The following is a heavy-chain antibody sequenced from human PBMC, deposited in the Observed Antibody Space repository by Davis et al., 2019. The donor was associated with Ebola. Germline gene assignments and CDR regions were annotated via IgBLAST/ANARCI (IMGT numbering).Heavy chain of an antibody. J-gene: IGHJ6*02. CDR1: GYTFTGYY. CDR3: ARDGYCSSTSCYYYYGMDV. D-gene: IGHD2-2*03. V-gene: IGHV1-2*02. Sequence: ASVKVSCKASGYTFTGYYMHWVRQAPGQGLEWMGWINPNSGGTNYAQKFQGRVTITADKSTSTAYMELSSLRSEDTAVYYCARDGYCSSTSCYYYYGMDVWGQGTTVTVSS. CDR2: INPNSGGT.